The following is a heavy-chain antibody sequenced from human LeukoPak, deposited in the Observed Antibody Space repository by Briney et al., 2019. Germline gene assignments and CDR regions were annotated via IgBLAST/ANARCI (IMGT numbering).Heavy chain of an antibody. Sequence: PGGSLRLSCATSGFTFSSYGMHWVRQAPGKGLEWVAFIRYDGSNKYYADSVKGRFTISRDNAKNTLYLQMNSLRAEDTAVYYCASAQGSYYYYYMDVWGKGTTVTVSS. V-gene: IGHV3-30*02. CDR1: GFTFSSYG. CDR2: IRYDGSNK. CDR3: ASAQGSYYYYYMDV. D-gene: IGHD1-26*01. J-gene: IGHJ6*03.